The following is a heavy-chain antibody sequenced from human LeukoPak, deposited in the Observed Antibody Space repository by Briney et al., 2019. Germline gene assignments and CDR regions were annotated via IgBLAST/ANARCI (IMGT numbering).Heavy chain of an antibody. D-gene: IGHD1-26*01. CDR3: TRENSGSLSLEY. J-gene: IGHJ4*02. Sequence: GGSLRHSCAASGYTFSIYWMNWVRQAPGKGLEWVASIKQDGSETYYMESVQGRFTISRDNDMNFLYLQLSSLRAEDTAVYYCTRENSGSLSLEYWGQGTLVTVSS. CDR2: IKQDGSET. V-gene: IGHV3-7*01. CDR1: GYTFSIYW.